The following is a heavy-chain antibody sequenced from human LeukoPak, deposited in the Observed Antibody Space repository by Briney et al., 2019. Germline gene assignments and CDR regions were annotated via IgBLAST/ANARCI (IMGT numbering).Heavy chain of an antibody. CDR2: IIPIFGTA. Sequence: GASVKVSCKASGGTFSSYAISWVRQAPGQGLEWMGGIIPIFGTANYAQKFQGRVTITADESTSTAYMELSSLRSEDTAVYYCAREVSEHYYYYYMDVWGKGTTVTVSS. V-gene: IGHV1-69*01. CDR3: AREVSEHYYYYYMDV. J-gene: IGHJ6*03. D-gene: IGHD2-21*01. CDR1: GGTFSSYA.